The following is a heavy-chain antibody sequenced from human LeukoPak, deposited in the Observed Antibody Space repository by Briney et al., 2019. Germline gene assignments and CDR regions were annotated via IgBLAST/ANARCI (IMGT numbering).Heavy chain of an antibody. CDR1: GGSFSGYY. V-gene: IGHV4-34*01. CDR2: INHSGST. CDR3: ARGGIAARP. Sequence: KTSETLSLTCAVYGGSFSGYYWSWIRQPPGKGLEWIGEINHSGSTNYNPSLKSRVTISVDTSKNQLSLKLSSVTAADTAVYYCARGGIAARPWGQGTLVTVSS. D-gene: IGHD6-6*01. J-gene: IGHJ5*02.